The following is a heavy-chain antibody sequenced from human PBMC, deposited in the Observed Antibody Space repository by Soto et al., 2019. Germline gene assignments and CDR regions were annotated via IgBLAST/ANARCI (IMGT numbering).Heavy chain of an antibody. CDR3: ARGKEYYYYYGMDV. CDR1: GGSFSGYY. V-gene: IGHV4-34*01. Sequence: SETLSLTCAVYGGSFSGYYWSWIRQPPGKGLEWIGEINHSGSANYNPYLKSRVTISVDTSKNQFSLKLSSVTAADTAVYYCARGKEYYYYYGMDVWGQGTTVTVSS. CDR2: INHSGSA. J-gene: IGHJ6*02.